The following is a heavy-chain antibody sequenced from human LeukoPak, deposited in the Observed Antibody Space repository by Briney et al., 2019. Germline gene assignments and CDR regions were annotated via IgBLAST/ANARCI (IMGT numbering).Heavy chain of an antibody. D-gene: IGHD2-2*01. J-gene: IGHJ6*04. Sequence: SETLSLTCTVSGGSVSSGSYYWSWIRQPPGKGLEWIGYIYYSGSTNYNPSPKSRVTISVDTSKNQFSLKLSSVTAADTAVYYCARAVGYCSSTSCYVADYYYGMDVWGKGTTVTVSS. CDR1: GGSVSSGSYY. V-gene: IGHV4-61*01. CDR2: IYYSGST. CDR3: ARAVGYCSSTSCYVADYYYGMDV.